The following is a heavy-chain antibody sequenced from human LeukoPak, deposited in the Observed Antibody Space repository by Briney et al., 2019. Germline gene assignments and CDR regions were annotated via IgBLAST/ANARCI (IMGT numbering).Heavy chain of an antibody. Sequence: GASVKVSCKASGYTFTGYYMHWVRQAPGQGLEWMGWINPNSGGTNYAKKFQGRVTMTRDTSISTAYMELSSLKSDDTAVYYCAPSGTYRSSDYYFDYWGQGTLVTVSS. J-gene: IGHJ4*02. V-gene: IGHV1-2*02. CDR1: GYTFTGYY. CDR3: APSGTYRSSDYYFDY. CDR2: INPNSGGT. D-gene: IGHD1-26*01.